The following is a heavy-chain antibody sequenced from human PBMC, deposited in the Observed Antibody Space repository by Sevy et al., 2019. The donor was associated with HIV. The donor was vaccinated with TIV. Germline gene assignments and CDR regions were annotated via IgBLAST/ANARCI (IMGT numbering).Heavy chain of an antibody. J-gene: IGHJ6*02. Sequence: ASVKVSCKASGGTFSSYAISWVRQAPGQGLEWMGGIIPIFGTANYAQKFQGRVTITADESTSTAYMELSSLRSEDTAGYYCARHVMVRGAVDVWGQGTTVTVSS. CDR1: GGTFSSYA. CDR2: IIPIFGTA. V-gene: IGHV1-69*13. CDR3: ARHVMVRGAVDV. D-gene: IGHD3-10*01.